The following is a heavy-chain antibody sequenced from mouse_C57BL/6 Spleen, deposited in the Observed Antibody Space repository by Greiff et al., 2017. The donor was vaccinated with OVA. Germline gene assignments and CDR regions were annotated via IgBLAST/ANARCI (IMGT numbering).Heavy chain of an antibody. CDR1: GFTFSSYA. J-gene: IGHJ2*01. V-gene: IGHV5-9-1*02. Sequence: EVQVVESGEGLVKPGGSLKLSCAASGFTFSSYAMSWVRQTPEKRLEWVAYISSGGDYIYYADTVKGRCTISRDNARNTLYLQMSSLKSEDTAMYYCTRDLDCGRDYFDYWGQGTTLTVSS. D-gene: IGHD1-1*01. CDR2: ISSGGDYI. CDR3: TRDLDCGRDYFDY.